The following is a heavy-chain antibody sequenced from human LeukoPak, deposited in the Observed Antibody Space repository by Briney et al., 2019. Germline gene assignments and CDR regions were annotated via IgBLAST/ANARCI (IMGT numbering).Heavy chain of an antibody. CDR3: ARGGCAAAGCGMDV. V-gene: IGHV3-11*04. D-gene: IGHD6-13*01. CDR2: ISSSGSTI. CDR1: GLAFSDYW. J-gene: IGHJ6*02. Sequence: GGSLRLSCAASGLAFSDYWMSWVRQAPGKGLEWVSYISSSGSTIYYADSVKGRFTISRDNAKNSLYLQMNSLRAEDTAIYYCARGGCAAAGCGMDVWGQGTTVTVSS.